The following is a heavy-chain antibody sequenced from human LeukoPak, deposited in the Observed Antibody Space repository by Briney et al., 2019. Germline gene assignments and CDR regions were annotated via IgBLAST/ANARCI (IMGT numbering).Heavy chain of an antibody. J-gene: IGHJ5*02. D-gene: IGHD3-22*01. V-gene: IGHV4-38-2*02. Sequence: SETLSLTCAVPGYSISSGYYWGWIRQPPGKGLEWIGSIYHSGSTYYNPSLKSRVTMSVDTSKNQFSLKLSSVTAADTAVYYCARDTPNYYDSSGYYYSYNWFDPWGQGTLVTVSS. CDR1: GYSISSGYY. CDR3: ARDTPNYYDSSGYYYSYNWFDP. CDR2: IYHSGST.